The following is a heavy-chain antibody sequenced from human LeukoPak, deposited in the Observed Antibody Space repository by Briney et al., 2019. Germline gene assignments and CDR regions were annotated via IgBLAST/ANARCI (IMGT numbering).Heavy chain of an antibody. CDR2: INHSGST. CDR3: ARAVLRYFDWLLAYNWFDP. J-gene: IGHJ5*02. D-gene: IGHD3-9*01. CDR1: GGSFSGYY. V-gene: IGHV4-34*01. Sequence: SETLSVTCAVYGGSFSGYYWSWIRQPPGKGLEWIGEINHSGSTNYNPSLKSRVSLSIDPSKNQFSLKLSSVTAADTAVYYCARAVLRYFDWLLAYNWFDPWGQGTLVTVSS.